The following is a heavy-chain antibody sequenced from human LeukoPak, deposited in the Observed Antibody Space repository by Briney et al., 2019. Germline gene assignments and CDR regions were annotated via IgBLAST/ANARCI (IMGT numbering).Heavy chain of an antibody. D-gene: IGHD2-15*01. J-gene: IGHJ6*03. CDR3: ARGLKSSGGSWYYYYYYMDV. CDR1: GYTFTSYD. Sequence: VASVKVSCKASGYTFTSYDINWVRQATGQGLEWMGWMNPNSGNTGYAQKFQGRVTMTRNTSISTAYMELSSLRTEDTAVDYGARGLKSSGGSWYYYYYYMDVWGKGTTVTISS. CDR2: MNPNSGNT. V-gene: IGHV1-8*01.